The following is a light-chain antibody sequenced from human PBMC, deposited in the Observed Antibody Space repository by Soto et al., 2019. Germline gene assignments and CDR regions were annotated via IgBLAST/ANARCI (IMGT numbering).Light chain of an antibody. V-gene: IGKV3-15*01. CDR2: GAS. CDR3: QQYNNWPPYT. CDR1: QSIRTN. Sequence: EIVMTQSPATLSVSPGERATLSCRASQSIRTNLAWYQQKPGQAPSLLIYGASTRATGIPARFSGSGSGTEFTLTISSLQSEDFAVYFCQQYNNWPPYTFGQGTNLEIK. J-gene: IGKJ2*01.